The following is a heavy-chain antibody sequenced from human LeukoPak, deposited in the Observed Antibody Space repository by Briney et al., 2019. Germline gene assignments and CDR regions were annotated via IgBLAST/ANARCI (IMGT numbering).Heavy chain of an antibody. V-gene: IGHV4-61*02. CDR3: ARQPEGGTYIGTFDI. D-gene: IGHD6-19*01. CDR1: GGSISSGSYY. CDR2: IYTSGST. Sequence: SETLSLTCTVSGGSISSGSYYWSWIRQPAGKGLEWIGRIYTSGSTYYNPSLKSRVTISVDTSKNQFSLKLSSVTAADTALYYCARQPEGGTYIGTFDIWGQGTMVTVSS. J-gene: IGHJ3*02.